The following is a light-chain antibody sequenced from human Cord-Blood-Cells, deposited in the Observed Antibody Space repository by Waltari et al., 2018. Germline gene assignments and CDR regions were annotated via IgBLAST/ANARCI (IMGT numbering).Light chain of an antibody. CDR3: MIWHSSAWV. CDR2: YKSDSDK. J-gene: IGLJ3*02. V-gene: IGLV5-45*03. Sequence: QAVLTQPSSLSASPGASASLTCTLLSGINVGTYRIYWYQQKPGSPPQYLLRYKSDSDKQQGSGVPSRFSGSKDASANAGILLISGLQSEDEADYYCMIWHSSAWVFGGGTKLTDL. CDR1: SGINVGTYR.